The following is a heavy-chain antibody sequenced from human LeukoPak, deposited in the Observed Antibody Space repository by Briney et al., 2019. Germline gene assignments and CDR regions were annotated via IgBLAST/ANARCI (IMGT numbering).Heavy chain of an antibody. CDR2: ISSGGSTI. Sequence: GGSLRLSCAGSGFTFGTNSMSWVRQAPGKGLECISYISSGGSTIYYADSVKGRFTISRDNAKNSLYLQMNSLRAEDTAVYYCARDGGGYSYGVASWGQGTLVTVSS. CDR3: ARDGGGYSYGVAS. CDR1: GFTFGTNS. V-gene: IGHV3-48*01. D-gene: IGHD5-18*01. J-gene: IGHJ4*02.